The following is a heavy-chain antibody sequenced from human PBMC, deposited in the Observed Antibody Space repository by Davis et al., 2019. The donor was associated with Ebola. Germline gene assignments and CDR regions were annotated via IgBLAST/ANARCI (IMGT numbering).Heavy chain of an antibody. CDR2: IYPGDSDI. D-gene: IGHD3-10*01. J-gene: IGHJ3*02. Sequence: GESLKISCKGSGYIFTDYWIDWVRQLPGKGLEWMGIIYPGDSDIRYSPSFQGQVTISVDRSISTAYLQWSSLKASDTAIYYCARRLGSRITMVRGVVRTDAFDIWGQGTMVTVSS. CDR3: ARRLGSRITMVRGVVRTDAFDI. V-gene: IGHV5-51*01. CDR1: GYIFTDYW.